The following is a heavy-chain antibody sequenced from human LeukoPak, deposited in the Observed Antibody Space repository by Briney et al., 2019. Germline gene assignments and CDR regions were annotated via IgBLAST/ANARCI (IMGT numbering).Heavy chain of an antibody. CDR2: MNPNSGNT. V-gene: IGHV1-8*01. D-gene: IGHD3-22*01. CDR1: GYTFTSYD. CDR3: AISYDSSHLDAFDI. Sequence: ASVKVSCKASGYTFTSYDINWVRQATGQGLEWMGWMNPNSGNTGYAQKFQGRVTMTRNTSISTAYMELSSLRSEDTAVYYCAISYDSSHLDAFDIWGQGTMVTVSS. J-gene: IGHJ3*02.